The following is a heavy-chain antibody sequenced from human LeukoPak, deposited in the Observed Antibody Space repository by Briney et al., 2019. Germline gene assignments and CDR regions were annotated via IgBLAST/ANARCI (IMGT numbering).Heavy chain of an antibody. CDR2: ISSDGSGT. J-gene: IGHJ3*02. CDR3: AREREMYSSSWGGDAFDI. V-gene: IGHV3-74*01. D-gene: IGHD6-13*01. CDR1: GFTFSSYW. Sequence: TGGSLRLSCAVSGFTFSSYWMHWVRQAPGKGLVWVSRISSDGSGTSYADSVKGRFTISRDNSKNTLYLQMNSLRAEDTAVYYCAREREMYSSSWGGDAFDIWGQGTMVTVSS.